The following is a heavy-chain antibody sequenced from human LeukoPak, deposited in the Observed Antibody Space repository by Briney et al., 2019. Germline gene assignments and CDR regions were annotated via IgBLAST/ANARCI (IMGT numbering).Heavy chain of an antibody. CDR2: IYYSGST. V-gene: IGHV4-39*01. Sequence: PSETLSLTCTVSGGSISSSSYYWGWIRQPPGKGLEWIGSIYYSGSTYYNPSLKSRVTISVDTSENQFSLKLSSVTAADTAVYYCAELGITMIGGVWGKGTTVTISS. D-gene: IGHD3-10*02. CDR1: GGSISSSSYY. J-gene: IGHJ6*04. CDR3: AELGITMIGGV.